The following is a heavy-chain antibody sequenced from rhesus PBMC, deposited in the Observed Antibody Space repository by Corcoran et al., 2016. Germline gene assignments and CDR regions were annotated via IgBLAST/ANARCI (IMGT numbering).Heavy chain of an antibody. D-gene: IGHD6S26*01. CDR3: ARGGYSSGWSTDY. CDR1: GGTISSRYYY. V-gene: IGHV4S12*01. CDR2: IYRNSEST. Sequence: QVQLQESRPGVVKPSETLSLTCVVSGGTISSRYYYWSWIAQPPGQGLEWIGGIYRNSESTNDNPSLKSRVTISKDTSKNQFSLKLSSVTATDTAVYYCARGGYSSGWSTDYWGQGVLVTVSS. J-gene: IGHJ4*01.